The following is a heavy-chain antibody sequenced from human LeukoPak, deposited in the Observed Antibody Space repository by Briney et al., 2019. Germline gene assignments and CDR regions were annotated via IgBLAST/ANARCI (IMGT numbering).Heavy chain of an antibody. D-gene: IGHD3-10*01. CDR1: GFTFSSYW. J-gene: IGHJ4*02. V-gene: IGHV3-7*01. Sequence: GGSLRLSCAASGFTFSSYWMSWVRHAPGKGLEWVANIKQDGSEKYYVDSVKGRFTISRDNAKNSLYLQMNSLRAEDTAVYYCAGEWGVWLVDYWGQGTLVTVSS. CDR2: IKQDGSEK. CDR3: AGEWGVWLVDY.